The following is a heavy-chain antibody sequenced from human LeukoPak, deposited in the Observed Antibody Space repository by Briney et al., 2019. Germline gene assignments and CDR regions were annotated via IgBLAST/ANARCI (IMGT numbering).Heavy chain of an antibody. Sequence: ASVKVSCKASGYTFTSYGISWVRQAPGQGLEWMGIINPSGGSTSYAQKFQGRVTMTRDMSTSTVYMELSSLRSEDTAVYYCAREGSSWYDYYYYYMDVWRKGTTVTVSS. V-gene: IGHV1-46*01. J-gene: IGHJ6*03. CDR3: AREGSSWYDYYYYYMDV. CDR1: GYTFTSYG. D-gene: IGHD6-13*01. CDR2: INPSGGST.